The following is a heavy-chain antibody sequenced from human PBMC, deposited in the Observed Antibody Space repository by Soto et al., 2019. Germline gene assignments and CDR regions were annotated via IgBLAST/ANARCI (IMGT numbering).Heavy chain of an antibody. Sequence: QVQLQESGPGLVKPSGTLSLTCAASGGPISSINWWSWVRQPPGKGLEWIGEVYHSGSTNYNPSLKSRVTISVDKPKNQFSLKLSSVTAADTAVYYCARVLGNDAFDIWGQGTMVTVSS. D-gene: IGHD7-27*01. CDR2: VYHSGST. CDR3: ARVLGNDAFDI. CDR1: GGPISSINW. V-gene: IGHV4-4*02. J-gene: IGHJ3*02.